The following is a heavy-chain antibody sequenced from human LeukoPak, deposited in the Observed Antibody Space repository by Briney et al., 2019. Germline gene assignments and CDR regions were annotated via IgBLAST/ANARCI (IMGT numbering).Heavy chain of an antibody. CDR3: ARGSNSWNNAFDI. Sequence: PGGSLRLSCAASGFTFSTYWLHWVRQTPGKGLVWVSRINSDGSTTSYADSVKGRFTSSGDNAMNTLYLQMNSLRPEDTAVYYCARGSNSWNNAFDIWGQGTMVTVSS. J-gene: IGHJ3*02. CDR2: INSDGSTT. CDR1: GFTFSTYW. V-gene: IGHV3-74*01. D-gene: IGHD2/OR15-2a*01.